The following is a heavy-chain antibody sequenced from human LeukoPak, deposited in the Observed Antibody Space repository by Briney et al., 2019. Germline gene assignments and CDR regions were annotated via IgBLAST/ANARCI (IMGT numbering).Heavy chain of an antibody. CDR2: IYYSGST. Sequence: SETLSLTCTVSGGSISSYYWSWIRQPPGKGLEWIGYIYYSGSTNYNPSLKSRVTISVDTSKNQFSLKLSSVTAADTAVYYCARDPNGDYYFDYWGQGTLVTVSS. CDR1: GGSISSYY. D-gene: IGHD5-24*01. CDR3: ARDPNGDYYFDY. V-gene: IGHV4-59*01. J-gene: IGHJ4*02.